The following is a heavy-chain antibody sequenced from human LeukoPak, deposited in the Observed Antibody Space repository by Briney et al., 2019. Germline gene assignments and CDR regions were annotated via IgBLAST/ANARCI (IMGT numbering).Heavy chain of an antibody. V-gene: IGHV3-21*01. D-gene: IGHD3-10*01. Sequence: GGSLRLSCAASGFTFSSYWMHWVRQAPGKGLEWVSSISSSSSYIYYADSVKGRFTISRDNAKNSLYLQMNSLRAEDTAVYYCARAYEVRGVIKDAFDIWGQGTMVTVSS. CDR2: ISSSSSYI. CDR1: GFTFSSYW. CDR3: ARAYEVRGVIKDAFDI. J-gene: IGHJ3*02.